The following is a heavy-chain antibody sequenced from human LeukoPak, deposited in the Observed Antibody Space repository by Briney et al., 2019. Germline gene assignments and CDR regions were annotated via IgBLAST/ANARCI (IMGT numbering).Heavy chain of an antibody. CDR2: ISSTSNPI. CDR3: GASRQYVGAFDI. D-gene: IGHD3-16*01. Sequence: HAGGSLRLSCAASGFTFSSYEFYWVRQASGKGLEWISYISSTSNPIKYADSVRGRFTISRDDATKSVYLQMNSLRAEDTAIYYCGASRQYVGAFDIWGQGTLVTVSS. J-gene: IGHJ3*02. V-gene: IGHV3-48*03. CDR1: GFTFSSYE.